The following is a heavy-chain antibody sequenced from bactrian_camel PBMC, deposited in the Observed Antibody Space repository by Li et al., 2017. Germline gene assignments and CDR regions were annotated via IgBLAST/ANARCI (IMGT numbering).Heavy chain of an antibody. CDR3: AAGEGECVPNPEAYSA. CDR1: GYSSIVNC. J-gene: IGHJ4*01. Sequence: QLVESGGGSVDAGGSLRLSCAASGYSSIVNCMGWYRQHPGKGREGVATFDSDGTTSYADSVKGRFTGSRDNARALLSLQMNSLKPEDTAMYYCAAGEGECVPNPEAYSAWGKGTQVTVS. V-gene: IGHV3S53*01. CDR2: FDSDGTT. D-gene: IGHD2*01.